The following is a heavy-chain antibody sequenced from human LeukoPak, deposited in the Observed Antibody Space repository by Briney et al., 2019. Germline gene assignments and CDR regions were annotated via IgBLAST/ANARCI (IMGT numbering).Heavy chain of an antibody. V-gene: IGHV4-59*01. CDR3: AREGARLYGMDV. CDR2: IYYSGST. J-gene: IGHJ6*02. Sequence: SETPSLTCTVSGGSISSYYWSWIRQPPGKGLKWIGYIYYSGSTTYNPSLKSRVTISVDTSKNQFSLKLSSVTAADTAVYYCAREGARLYGMDVWGQGTTVTVSS. CDR1: GGSISSYY.